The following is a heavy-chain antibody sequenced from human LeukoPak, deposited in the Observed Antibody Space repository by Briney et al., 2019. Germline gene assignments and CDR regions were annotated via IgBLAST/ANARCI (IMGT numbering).Heavy chain of an antibody. V-gene: IGHV1-69*05. Sequence: ASVKVSCKASGGTFISYAISWVRQAPGQGLEWMGRIIPIFGTANYAQKFQGRVTITTDESTSTAYMELSSLRSEDTAVCYCAGLGYCSGGSCYLPDYWGQGTLGTVSS. CDR3: AGLGYCSGGSCYLPDY. D-gene: IGHD2-15*01. CDR2: IIPIFGTA. CDR1: GGTFISYA. J-gene: IGHJ4*02.